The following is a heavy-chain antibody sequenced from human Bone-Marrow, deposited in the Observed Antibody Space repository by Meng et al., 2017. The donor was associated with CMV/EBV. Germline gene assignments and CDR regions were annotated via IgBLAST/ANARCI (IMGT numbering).Heavy chain of an antibody. CDR2: ISPYSGNT. CDR1: GYTFTSYD. V-gene: IGHV1-18*01. CDR3: ARDSYTSSWYEY. J-gene: IGHJ4*02. Sequence: ASVKVSCKASGYTFTSYDINWVRQATGQGLEWMGWISPYSGNTRYAQKLQGRVTMTTDTSTSTAYMELRSLRSDDTAVYYCARDSYTSSWYEYWGQGALVTVSS. D-gene: IGHD6-13*01.